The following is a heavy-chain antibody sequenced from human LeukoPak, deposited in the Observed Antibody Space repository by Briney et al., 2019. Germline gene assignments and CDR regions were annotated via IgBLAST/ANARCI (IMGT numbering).Heavy chain of an antibody. D-gene: IGHD3-3*01. CDR2: IRYDGSNK. CDR3: AKESSESEYYDFWSGYYPEGYYFDY. CDR1: GFTFSSYG. Sequence: PGGSLRLSCAASGFTFSSYGMHWVRQAPGKGLEWVAFIRYDGSNKYYADSVKGRFTISRDNSKNTLYLQMNSLRAEDTAVYYCAKESSESEYYDFWSGYYPEGYYFDYWGQGTLVTVSS. J-gene: IGHJ4*02. V-gene: IGHV3-30*02.